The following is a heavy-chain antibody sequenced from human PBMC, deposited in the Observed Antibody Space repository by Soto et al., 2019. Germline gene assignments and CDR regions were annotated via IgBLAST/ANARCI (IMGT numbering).Heavy chain of an antibody. CDR1: GYSFTSYG. D-gene: IGHD3-9*01. Sequence: ASVKVSCKGSGYSFTSYGISWVRQAPGQGLEWMGWISAYNGNTNYAQKLQGRVTMTTDTSTSTAYMELRSLRSDDTAVYYCARSIRYFDWSYIGNAFDIWGQGTMVTVSS. V-gene: IGHV1-18*01. J-gene: IGHJ3*02. CDR2: ISAYNGNT. CDR3: ARSIRYFDWSYIGNAFDI.